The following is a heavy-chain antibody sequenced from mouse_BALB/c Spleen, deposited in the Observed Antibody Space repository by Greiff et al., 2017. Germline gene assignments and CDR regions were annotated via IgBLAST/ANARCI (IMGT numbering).Heavy chain of an antibody. CDR3: ARYRDYGSSYWYFDV. J-gene: IGHJ1*01. V-gene: IGHV3-8*02. CDR1: GDSITSGY. CDR2: ISYSGST. Sequence: EVQLQESGPSLVKPSQTLSLTCSVTGDSITSGYWNWIRKFPGNKLEYMGYISYSGSTYYNPSLKSRISITRDTSKNQYYLQLNSVTTEDTATYYCARYRDYGSSYWYFDVWGAGTTVTVSS. D-gene: IGHD1-1*01.